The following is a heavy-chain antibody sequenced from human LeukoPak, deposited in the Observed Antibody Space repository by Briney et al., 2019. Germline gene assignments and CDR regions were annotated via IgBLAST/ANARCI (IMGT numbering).Heavy chain of an antibody. V-gene: IGHV5-51*01. Sequence: GESLKISCKGSGYSFTSYWIAWVRQMPGKGLEWMGIIYPVDSDTRYSPSFQGQVTISADKPISTAYLQWSSLKASDTAMYYCARLSHAHTAIGEYWGQGTLVTVSS. CDR2: IYPVDSDT. CDR1: GYSFTSYW. J-gene: IGHJ4*02. CDR3: ARLSHAHTAIGEY. D-gene: IGHD5-18*01.